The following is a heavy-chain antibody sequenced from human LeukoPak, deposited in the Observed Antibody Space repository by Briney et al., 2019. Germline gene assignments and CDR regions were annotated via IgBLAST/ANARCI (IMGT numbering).Heavy chain of an antibody. J-gene: IGHJ4*02. CDR1: GFTFSSYA. D-gene: IGHD1-1*01. CDR2: ISGSGGST. Sequence: PGGSLRLSCAASGFTFSSYAMSWVRQAPGKGLEWVSAISGSGGSTYYADSVKGRFTISRDNSKNTLYLQMNSLRAEDTAVYYCAKDLLNWNAGGYFDYWGQGTLVTVSS. CDR3: AKDLLNWNAGGYFDY. V-gene: IGHV3-23*01.